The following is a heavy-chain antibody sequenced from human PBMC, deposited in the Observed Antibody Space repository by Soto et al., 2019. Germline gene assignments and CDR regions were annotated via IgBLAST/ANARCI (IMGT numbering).Heavy chain of an antibody. CDR2: IYYSGST. V-gene: IGHV4-59*01. J-gene: IGHJ4*02. D-gene: IGHD3-10*01. Sequence: QVQLQESGPGLVKPSETLSLTCTVSGGSISSYYWSWIRQPPGKGLEWIGYIYYSGSTDYNPSLKIRVTMSVDTSKNHFSLKLRSVPAADTAVYYCARERSLTMVRGVVTIMDYWGQGTLVTVSS. CDR1: GGSISSYY. CDR3: ARERSLTMVRGVVTIMDY.